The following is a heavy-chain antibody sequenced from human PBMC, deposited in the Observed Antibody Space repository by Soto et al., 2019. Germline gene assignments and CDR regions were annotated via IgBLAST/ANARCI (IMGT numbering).Heavy chain of an antibody. CDR2: INPNSGGT. D-gene: IGHD3-10*01. CDR3: AREGRGSGKRDAPRMDV. J-gene: IGHJ6*02. Sequence: GASVKVSCKASGYTFTGYYMHWVRQAPGQGLEWMGWINPNSGGTNYAQKFQGWVTMTRDTSISTAYMELSRLRSDDTAVYYCAREGRGSGKRDAPRMDVWGQGTTVTVSS. V-gene: IGHV1-2*04. CDR1: GYTFTGYY.